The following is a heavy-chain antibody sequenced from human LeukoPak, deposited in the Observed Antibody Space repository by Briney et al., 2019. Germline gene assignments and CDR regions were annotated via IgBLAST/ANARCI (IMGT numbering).Heavy chain of an antibody. V-gene: IGHV3-21*01. CDR2: ISSSSSYI. J-gene: IGHJ4*02. D-gene: IGHD1-26*01. CDR1: GFTLSSYS. Sequence: GGSLRLSCAASGFTLSSYSMNWVRQAPGKGLEWVSSISSSSSYIYYADSVKGRFTISRDNAKNSLYLQMNSLRAEDTAVYYCARISVVGATTETDYWGQGTLVTVSS. CDR3: ARISVVGATTETDY.